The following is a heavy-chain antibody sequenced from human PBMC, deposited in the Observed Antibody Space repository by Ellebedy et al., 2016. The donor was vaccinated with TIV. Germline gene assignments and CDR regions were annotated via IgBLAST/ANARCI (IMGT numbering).Heavy chain of an antibody. CDR3: ARNRRVGLRYFDRLCAFDI. CDR1: GFTFSSYA. D-gene: IGHD3-9*01. J-gene: IGHJ3*02. V-gene: IGHV3-30-3*01. CDR2: ISYDGSNK. Sequence: GESLKISCAASGFTFSSYAMHWVRQAPGKGLEWVAVISYDGSNKYYADSVKGRFTISRDNSKNTLYLQMNSLRAEDTAVYYCARNRRVGLRYFDRLCAFDIWGQGTMVTVSS.